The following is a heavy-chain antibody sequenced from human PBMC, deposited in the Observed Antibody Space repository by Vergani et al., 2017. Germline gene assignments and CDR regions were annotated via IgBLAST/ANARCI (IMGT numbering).Heavy chain of an antibody. CDR1: EYSFGNYW. J-gene: IGHJ4*02. CDR2: IYPADPDT. Sequence: EVELVQSGPEMRKPGESLKISCKGSEYSFGNYWIGWVRQMPGKGLEWMGIIYPADPDTRYSPSFQGQVTISADKSISTASLQWDSLKASDTALYYCARHTTYTDSWGQGTLVTVSS. V-gene: IGHV5-51*01. CDR3: ARHTTYTDS. D-gene: IGHD1-1*01.